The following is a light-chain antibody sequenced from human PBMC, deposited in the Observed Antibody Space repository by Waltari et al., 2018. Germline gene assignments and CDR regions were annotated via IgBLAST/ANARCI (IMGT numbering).Light chain of an antibody. Sequence: EIVLTQSPGTLSLSPGERATLSCRASQTVRTTYLAWYQQKPGQAPTLLIYDTSSRATDIPDRFSGSGSGTDFSLTISSLEPEDFAVYYCQQYDISPLTFGGGTKVETK. CDR2: DTS. J-gene: IGKJ4*01. CDR3: QQYDISPLT. V-gene: IGKV3-20*01. CDR1: QTVRTTY.